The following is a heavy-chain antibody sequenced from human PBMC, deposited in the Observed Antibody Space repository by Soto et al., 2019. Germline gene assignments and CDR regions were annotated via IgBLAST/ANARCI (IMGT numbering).Heavy chain of an antibody. CDR3: ARVSVVVGEGRYYGMDV. V-gene: IGHV6-1*01. J-gene: IGHJ6*02. CDR2: TYYRSKWST. Sequence: PSQTISRTCVISGDSVSSNSASWNWIRQSPSRGLEWLGRTYYRSKWSTDYAVSVKSRITINPDTSKNQFSLRLNFVTPEDTAVYYCARVSVVVGEGRYYGMDVCGQGTTVIVSS. CDR1: GDSVSSNSAS. D-gene: IGHD2-21*01.